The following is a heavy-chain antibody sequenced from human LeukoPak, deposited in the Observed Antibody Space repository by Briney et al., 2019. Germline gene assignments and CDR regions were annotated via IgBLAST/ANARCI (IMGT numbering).Heavy chain of an antibody. CDR3: ARGSTYYDSSGQVPFDY. CDR1: ASTFSNDA. Sequence: GGSLRLSCAASASTFSNDAIHWVRQAPGKGLEWVAVVSYDETNKYYADSVKGRFTISRDNSKNTVYLQMSSLRAEDTAMYYCARGSTYYDSSGQVPFDYWGQGTLVTVSS. D-gene: IGHD3-22*01. J-gene: IGHJ4*02. V-gene: IGHV3-30-3*01. CDR2: VSYDETNK.